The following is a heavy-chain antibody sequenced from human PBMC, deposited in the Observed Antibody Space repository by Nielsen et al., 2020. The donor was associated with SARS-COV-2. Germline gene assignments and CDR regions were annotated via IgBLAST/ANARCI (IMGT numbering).Heavy chain of an antibody. D-gene: IGHD5-18*01. CDR2: IYYSGST. Sequence: SETLSLTCTVSGGSISSGGYYWSWIRQHPGKGLEWIGYIYYSGSTYYNPSLKSRVTISVDTSKNQFSLKLSSVTAADTAVYYCARVPIQLWLLGGDGYYFDYWGQGTLVTVSS. CDR3: ARVPIQLWLLGGDGYYFDY. CDR1: GGSISSGGYY. J-gene: IGHJ4*02. V-gene: IGHV4-31*03.